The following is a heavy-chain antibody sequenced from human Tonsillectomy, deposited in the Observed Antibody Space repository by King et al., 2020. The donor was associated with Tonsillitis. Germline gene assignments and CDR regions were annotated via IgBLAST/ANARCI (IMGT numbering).Heavy chain of an antibody. V-gene: IGHV1-69*01. J-gene: IGHJ6*02. D-gene: IGHD6-19*01. Sequence: VQLVESGAEVKKPGSSVKVSCKASGGTFSSFAISWVRQAPGQGLEWMGGIIPIFGTANYAQKFQDRVTITADESTTTVYMELSSLRSEDTAVYYCARINAEGSGWTFNSGYHYYGMDGWGQGTTVTVSS. CDR3: ARINAEGSGWTFNSGYHYYGMDG. CDR1: GGTFSSFA. CDR2: IIPIFGTA.